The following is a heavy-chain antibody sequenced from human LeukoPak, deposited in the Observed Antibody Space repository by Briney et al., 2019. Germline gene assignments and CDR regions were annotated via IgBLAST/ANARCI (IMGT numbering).Heavy chain of an antibody. CDR2: IYYSGST. CDR1: GGSISSYY. J-gene: IGHJ6*03. D-gene: IGHD3-10*01. V-gene: IGHV4-59*01. Sequence: SETLSLTCTASGGSISSYYWSWIRQPPGKGLEWIGYIYYSGSTNYNPSLKSRVTISVDTSKNQFSLKLSSVTAADTAVYYCARDSLGYMDVWGKGTTVTVSS. CDR3: ARDSLGYMDV.